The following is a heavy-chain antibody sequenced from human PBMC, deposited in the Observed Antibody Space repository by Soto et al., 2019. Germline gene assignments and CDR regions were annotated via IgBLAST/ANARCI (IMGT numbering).Heavy chain of an antibody. CDR3: AKNQERELPRVIDF. CDR1: GLTFSNYA. Sequence: GGSLRLSCATSGLTFSNYAMSWVRQAPGGGLEWVSSMSGSSSTTYYAGSVKGRFTISRDRSKNTLYLQMSSLRAEDTALYYCAKNQERELPRVIDFWGQGTLVTVSS. J-gene: IGHJ4*02. V-gene: IGHV3-23*01. CDR2: MSGSSSTT. D-gene: IGHD1-7*01.